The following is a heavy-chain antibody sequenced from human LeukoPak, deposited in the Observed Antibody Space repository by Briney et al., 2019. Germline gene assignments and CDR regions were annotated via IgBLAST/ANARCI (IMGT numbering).Heavy chain of an antibody. D-gene: IGHD6-13*01. CDR2: INPNSGGT. CDR3: ARTYSSSWLYGMDV. CDR1: GYTFTGYY. Sequence: ASVKVSCKASGYTFTGYYMHWVRQAPGQGLEWMGWINPNSGGTNYAQKFQGRVTMTRDTSISTAYMELSRLRSDDTAVNYCARTYSSSWLYGMDVWGQGTTVTVSS. J-gene: IGHJ6*02. V-gene: IGHV1-2*02.